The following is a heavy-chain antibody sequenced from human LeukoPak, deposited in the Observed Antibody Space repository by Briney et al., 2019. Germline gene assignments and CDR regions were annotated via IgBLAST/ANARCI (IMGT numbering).Heavy chain of an antibody. J-gene: IGHJ6*03. CDR2: IYYSGST. V-gene: IGHV4-59*12. D-gene: IGHD3-10*01. Sequence: SETLSLTCTVSGGSISSYYWSWIRQPPGKGLEWIGDIYYSGSTNYNPSLKSRVTISVDTSKNQFSLKLSSVTAADTAVYYCARESYGSRSYDYYYYYMDVWGKGTTVTVSS. CDR3: ARESYGSRSYDYYYYYMDV. CDR1: GGSISSYY.